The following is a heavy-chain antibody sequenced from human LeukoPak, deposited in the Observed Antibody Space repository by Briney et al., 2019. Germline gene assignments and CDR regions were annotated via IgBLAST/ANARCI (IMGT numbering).Heavy chain of an antibody. Sequence: PGGSLGLSCTASGFTFGDYAMSWVRQAPGKGLEWVGFIRSKAYGGTTEYAASVKGGFTISRDDSKSIAYLQMNSLKTEDTAVYYCTRDRNLGYSYGYHYYGMDVWGQGTTVTVSS. D-gene: IGHD5-18*01. CDR3: TRDRNLGYSYGYHYYGMDV. CDR1: GFTFGDYA. J-gene: IGHJ6*02. V-gene: IGHV3-49*04. CDR2: IRSKAYGGTT.